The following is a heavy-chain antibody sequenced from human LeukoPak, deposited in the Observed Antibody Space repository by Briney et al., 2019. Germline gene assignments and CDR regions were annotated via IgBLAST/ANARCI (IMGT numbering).Heavy chain of an antibody. CDR2: ISYGGNIK. CDR3: ARDLERRYSGYVFDY. Sequence: GGSLRLSCTASGSIFNGYAMHWVRQAPGKGLEWVALISYGGNIKYYADSVKGRFTISRDNSKNTLYLQMDSLRAEDTAVYYCARDLERRYSGYVFDYWGQGTLVTVSS. CDR1: GSIFNGYA. D-gene: IGHD5-12*01. J-gene: IGHJ4*02. V-gene: IGHV3-30*04.